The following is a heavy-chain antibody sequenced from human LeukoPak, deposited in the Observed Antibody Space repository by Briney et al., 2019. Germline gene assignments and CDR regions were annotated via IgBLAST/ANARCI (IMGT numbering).Heavy chain of an antibody. J-gene: IGHJ6*02. D-gene: IGHD2/OR15-2a*01. V-gene: IGHV4-59*08. Sequence: SETLSLTCTVSGGSITSHYWSWIRQPPGKRLEWIGYMFYTGRTNYSPSLNSRVTISIDTSRNQFSLKLSSVTAADTAVYYCARHEYPYYHMDVWGQGTTVTASS. CDR1: GGSITSHY. CDR2: MFYTGRT. CDR3: ARHEYPYYHMDV.